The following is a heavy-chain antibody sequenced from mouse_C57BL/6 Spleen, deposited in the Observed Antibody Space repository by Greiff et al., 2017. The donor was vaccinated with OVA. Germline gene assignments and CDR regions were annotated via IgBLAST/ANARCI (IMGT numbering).Heavy chain of an antibody. CDR2: IDPETGGT. Sequence: VQLQESGAELVRPGASVTLSCKASGYTFTDYEMHWVKQTPVHGLEWIGAIDPETGGTAYNQKFKGKAILTADKSSSTAYMELRSLTSEDSAVYYCTRSILGRGYYFDYWGQGTTLTVSS. CDR1: GYTFTDYE. J-gene: IGHJ2*01. V-gene: IGHV1-15*01. D-gene: IGHD4-1*01. CDR3: TRSILGRGYYFDY.